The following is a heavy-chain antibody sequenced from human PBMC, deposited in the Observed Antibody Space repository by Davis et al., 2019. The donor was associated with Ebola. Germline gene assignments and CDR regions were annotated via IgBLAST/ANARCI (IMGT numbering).Heavy chain of an antibody. Sequence: MPGGSLRLSCAVYGGSFTGYYWTWIRQSPGKGLEWIGEINHTGSANYNPSLKSRVTMSLDTSKKQFSLKLSAVTAADTAVYYCARGQGVYYDILTGYYGAWFDPWGQGTLVTVSS. J-gene: IGHJ5*02. CDR2: INHTGSA. V-gene: IGHV4-34*01. CDR1: GGSFTGYY. CDR3: ARGQGVYYDILTGYYGAWFDP. D-gene: IGHD3-9*01.